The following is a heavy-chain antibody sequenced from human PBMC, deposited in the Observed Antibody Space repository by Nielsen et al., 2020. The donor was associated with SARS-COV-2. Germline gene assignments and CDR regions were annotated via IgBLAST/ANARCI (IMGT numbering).Heavy chain of an antibody. CDR3: AREFALRDTAYFDY. CDR1: GFRVSRHD. V-gene: IGHV3-53*01. D-gene: IGHD5-18*01. Sequence: GESLKISCAASGFRVSRHDMNWVRQAPGKGLQWVSLIYSDGSTKYADSVKGRFTISRDNSRNTVYLQMNSLRPEDTAVYYCAREFALRDTAYFDYWGQGTLVTVSS. J-gene: IGHJ4*02. CDR2: IYSDGST.